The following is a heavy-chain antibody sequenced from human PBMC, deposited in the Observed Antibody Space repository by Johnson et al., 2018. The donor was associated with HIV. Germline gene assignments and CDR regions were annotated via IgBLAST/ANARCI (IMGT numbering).Heavy chain of an antibody. CDR2: ISYDGSNK. CDR1: GFTFSSYG. V-gene: IGHV3-30*19. CDR3: ARDGPRGSYGAFDI. Sequence: QMQLVESGGGVVQPGGSLRLSCAASGFTFSSYGMHWVRQAPGKGLEWVAVISYDGSNKYYADSVKGRFTISRDNAKNSLYLQMNSLRAEDTALYYCARDGPRGSYGAFDIWGQGTMVTVSS. J-gene: IGHJ3*02. D-gene: IGHD1-26*01.